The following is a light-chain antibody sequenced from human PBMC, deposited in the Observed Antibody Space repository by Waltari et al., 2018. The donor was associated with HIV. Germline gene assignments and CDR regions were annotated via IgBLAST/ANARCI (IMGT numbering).Light chain of an antibody. CDR1: STADGGYNS. V-gene: IGLV2-14*01. J-gene: IGLJ3*02. CDR2: DVS. CDR3: SSYSSSSTRV. Sequence: QSALTQPASVSGCPGQSITISCTGTSTADGGYNSVSWYQQHPGKAPKLMIYDVSNRPSGVSNRFSGSKSGNTASLTISGLQAEDEADYYCSSYSSSSTRVFGGGTKLTVL.